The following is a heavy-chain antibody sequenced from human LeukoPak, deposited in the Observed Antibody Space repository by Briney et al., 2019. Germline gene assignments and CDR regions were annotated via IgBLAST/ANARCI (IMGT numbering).Heavy chain of an antibody. J-gene: IGHJ4*02. Sequence: GGSLRLSCAASGFTFSGSVMHWVRQASGKGLEWVGRIRSKANSYATAYAASVKGRFTISRDNSKNTLYLQMNSLRAEDTSVYYCAKDDRGSGSLLFDYWGQGTLVTVSS. D-gene: IGHD3-22*01. CDR1: GFTFSGSV. CDR3: AKDDRGSGSLLFDY. V-gene: IGHV3-73*01. CDR2: IRSKANSYAT.